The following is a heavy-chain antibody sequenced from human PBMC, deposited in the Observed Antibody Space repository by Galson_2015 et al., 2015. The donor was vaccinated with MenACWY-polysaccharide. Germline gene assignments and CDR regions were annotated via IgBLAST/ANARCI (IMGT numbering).Heavy chain of an antibody. D-gene: IGHD6-13*01. J-gene: IGHJ4*02. CDR3: ARGLRGPAAGTDYFDY. CDR1: GFTFTNYA. Sequence: SLRLSCAASGFTFTNYAMSWVRQTPGEGLEWVSAITVSGDNTYYADSVKGRFAISGDNSKNTLSLQMNSLRTEDTAVYYCARGLRGPAAGTDYFDYWGQGTLVTVSS. CDR2: ITVSGDNT. V-gene: IGHV3-23*01.